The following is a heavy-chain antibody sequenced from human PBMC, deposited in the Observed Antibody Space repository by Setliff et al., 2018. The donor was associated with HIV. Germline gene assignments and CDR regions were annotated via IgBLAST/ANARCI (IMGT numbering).Heavy chain of an antibody. V-gene: IGHV4-4*02. D-gene: IGHD6-6*01. CDR2: IYHSGST. CDR3: ASVYSSSSRPYFDY. J-gene: IGHJ4*02. Sequence: PSETLSLTCAVSGGSIRSGNWWTWVRQSPGKGLEWIGEIYHSGSTNYSPSLKSRVTISLDKSTNQFSLKLSSVTAADTAVYYCASVYSSSSRPYFDYWGQGTLVTVSS. CDR1: GGSIRSGNW.